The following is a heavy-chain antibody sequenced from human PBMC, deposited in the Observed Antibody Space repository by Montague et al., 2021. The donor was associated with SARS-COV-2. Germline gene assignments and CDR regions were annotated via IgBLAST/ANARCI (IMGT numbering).Heavy chain of an antibody. CDR2: IYYSGGT. Sequence: SETLSLTRSVSGGSISSSSYFWGWIQQPPGKGLEWIGSIYYSGGTYSNSSLKSRVTISVDTSKNQFSLKLSSVTAADTAVYYCARHLNYRDYGGDDYWGQGTLVTVSS. D-gene: IGHD4-17*01. CDR3: ARHLNYRDYGGDDY. CDR1: GGSISSSSYF. V-gene: IGHV4-39*01. J-gene: IGHJ4*02.